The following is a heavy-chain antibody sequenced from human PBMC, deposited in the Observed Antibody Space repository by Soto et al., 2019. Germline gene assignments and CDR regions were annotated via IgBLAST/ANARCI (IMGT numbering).Heavy chain of an antibody. CDR3: ASARIEHLGEYYYYYYGMDV. V-gene: IGHV1-24*01. CDR2: FDPEDGET. Sequence: ASVKVSCKVSGYTLTELSMHWVRQAPGKGLEWMGGFDPEDGETIYAQKFQGRVTMTEDTSTDTAYMELSSLRSEDTAVYYCASARIEHLGEYYYYYYGMDVWGQGTTVTVSS. CDR1: GYTLTELS. D-gene: IGHD2-21*01. J-gene: IGHJ6*02.